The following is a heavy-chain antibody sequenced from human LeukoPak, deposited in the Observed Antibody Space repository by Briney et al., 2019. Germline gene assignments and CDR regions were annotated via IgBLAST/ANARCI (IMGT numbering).Heavy chain of an antibody. J-gene: IGHJ4*02. CDR1: GYTFTSYG. V-gene: IGHV1-18*01. D-gene: IGHD4-17*01. CDR3: ARGKGNYGDPASFDY. CDR2: INPSGSST. Sequence: ASVKVSCKASGYTFTSYGISWVRQAPGQGLEWLGLINPSGSSTLYAQKFQGRVTMTTDTSTSTVYMEVRSLRSDDTAVYYCARGKGNYGDPASFDYWGQGTLVTVSS.